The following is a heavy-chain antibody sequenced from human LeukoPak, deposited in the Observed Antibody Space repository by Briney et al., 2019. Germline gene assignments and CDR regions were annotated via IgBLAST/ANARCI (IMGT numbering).Heavy chain of an antibody. CDR2: INPNSGGT. J-gene: IGHJ3*02. Sequence: ASVKVSCKASGYTFTGYYMHWVRQAPGQGLEWMGWINPNSGGTNYAQKFQGRVTMTRDTSISTAYMELSRLRSDDTAVHYCAVYYYGSGSYRGAFDIWGQGTMVTVSS. V-gene: IGHV1-2*02. CDR3: AVYYYGSGSYRGAFDI. D-gene: IGHD3-10*01. CDR1: GYTFTGYY.